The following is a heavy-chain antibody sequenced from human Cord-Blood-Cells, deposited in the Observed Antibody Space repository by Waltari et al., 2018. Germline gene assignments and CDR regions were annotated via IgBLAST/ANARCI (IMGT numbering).Heavy chain of an antibody. CDR3: ARDTIAAAGTRGHDAFDI. J-gene: IGHJ3*02. Sequence: LEWVSSISSSSSYIYYADSVKGRFTISRDNAKNSLYLQMNSLRAEDTAVYYCARDTIAAAGTRGHDAFDIWGQGTMVTVSS. D-gene: IGHD6-13*01. CDR2: ISSSSSYI. V-gene: IGHV3-21*01.